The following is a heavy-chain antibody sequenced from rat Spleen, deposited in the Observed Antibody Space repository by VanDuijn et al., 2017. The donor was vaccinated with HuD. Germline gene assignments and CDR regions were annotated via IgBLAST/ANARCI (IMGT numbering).Heavy chain of an antibody. CDR2: ISTGGGNT. Sequence: EVQLVESGGGLVQPGGSLKLSCAASGFTFSDYNMAWVRQTPTKGLEWVASISTGGGNTYYRDSVKGRFTISRDNAKNTLYLQMDSLRSEDTATYYCAKGYNNYGWFAYWGQGTLVTVSS. V-gene: IGHV5-25*01. CDR1: GFTFSDYN. J-gene: IGHJ3*01. CDR3: AKGYNNYGWFAY. D-gene: IGHD1-10*01.